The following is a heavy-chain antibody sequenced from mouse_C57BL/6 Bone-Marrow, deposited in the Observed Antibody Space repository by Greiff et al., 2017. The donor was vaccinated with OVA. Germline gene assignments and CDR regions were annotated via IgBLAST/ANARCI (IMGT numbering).Heavy chain of an antibody. CDR2: IWWDDDT. CDR1: GFSLSTFGMG. J-gene: IGHJ4*01. V-gene: IGHV8-8*01. CDR3: ARIEGG. Sequence: QVTLKESGPGLLQPSQTLSLTCSFSGFSLSTFGMGVGRIRQPSGQGLEWLAHIWWDDDTYYNTALKSRLTISNNTSKNQVFLQIANVDTADTATYYWARIEGGWGPGTSVTVSS.